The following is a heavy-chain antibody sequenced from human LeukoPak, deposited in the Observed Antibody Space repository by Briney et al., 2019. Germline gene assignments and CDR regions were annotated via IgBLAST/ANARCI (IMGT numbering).Heavy chain of an antibody. J-gene: IGHJ4*02. CDR1: GFTFNTYS. V-gene: IGHV3-7*05. Sequence: GGSLRLSCAASGFTFNTYSMTWVRQAPGRGLEWVARIREDGSDIHYVDSVKGRFTISRDNAKNTLYLQMNSLRAEDTAVYFCAKLDYYDTHWGQGTLVTVSS. CDR2: IREDGSDI. CDR3: AKLDYYDTH. D-gene: IGHD3-22*01.